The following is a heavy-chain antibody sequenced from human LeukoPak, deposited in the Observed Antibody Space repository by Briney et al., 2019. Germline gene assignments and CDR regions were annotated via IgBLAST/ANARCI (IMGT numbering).Heavy chain of an antibody. CDR1: GGSFSGYY. V-gene: IGHV4-34*01. CDR3: ARGEAFDI. CDR2: INHSGST. Sequence: SETLSLTCAVYGGSFSGYYWSWIRQPPGKGLEWIGEINHSGSTNYNPSLKSRVTISVDTSKNQFSLKLSSVTAADTAVYYCARGEAFDIWGQGTMVTVSS. J-gene: IGHJ3*02.